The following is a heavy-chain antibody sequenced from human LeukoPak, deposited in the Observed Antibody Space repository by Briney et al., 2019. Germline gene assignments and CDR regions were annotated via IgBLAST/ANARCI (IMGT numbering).Heavy chain of an antibody. CDR1: AGSINTYY. CDR2: IYYTGST. D-gene: IGHD5-18*01. J-gene: IGHJ6*03. CDR3: ARTTEGGYTYGYFYYYYMDV. Sequence: PSETLSLTCTVSAGSINTYYWSWLRQPPGKGLEWIGYIYYTGSTSYNPSLKSRLTISIDTSKNQFSLRLNSVTAADTAVYYCARTTEGGYTYGYFYYYYMDVWGKGTTVTISS. V-gene: IGHV4-59*01.